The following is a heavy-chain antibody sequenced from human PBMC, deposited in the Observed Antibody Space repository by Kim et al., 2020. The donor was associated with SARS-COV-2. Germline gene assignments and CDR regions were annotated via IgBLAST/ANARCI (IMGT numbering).Heavy chain of an antibody. D-gene: IGHD5-12*01. CDR2: ISYDGSHK. Sequence: WGSLRLSCAASGFTFSNYGMHWVRQAPGKGLEWVAFISYDGSHKYYGDLVKGRCIISGDNTKKRLHMLMNSLRSVEAAVLYWANGRVCRVDVVASDFD. J-gene: IGHJ4*01. CDR3: ANGRVCRVDVVASDFD. V-gene: IGHV3-30*18. CDR1: GFTFSNYG.